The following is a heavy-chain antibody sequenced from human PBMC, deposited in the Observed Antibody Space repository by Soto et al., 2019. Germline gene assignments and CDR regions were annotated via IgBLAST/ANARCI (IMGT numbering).Heavy chain of an antibody. J-gene: IGHJ4*02. Sequence: QVQLVQSGTEVKNPGASLQVSCKASGYTFFNYGITWVRQAPGQGLEWMGWISAYNGNRNYGQKFQGRVTMTTDTSTSTAYMELKAVRSDDTAVYFCARAPIAETRSLDYRGQGTLVTVSS. D-gene: IGHD6-13*01. CDR3: ARAPIAETRSLDY. CDR1: GYTFFNYG. V-gene: IGHV1-18*01. CDR2: ISAYNGNR.